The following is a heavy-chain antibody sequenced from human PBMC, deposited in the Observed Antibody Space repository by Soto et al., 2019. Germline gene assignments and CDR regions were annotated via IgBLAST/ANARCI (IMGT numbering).Heavy chain of an antibody. CDR2: ISSSSSYT. CDR3: AKSPGMYYYDSSGYYHYDY. D-gene: IGHD3-22*01. V-gene: IGHV3-11*03. CDR1: GFTFSDYY. Sequence: GGSLRLSCAASGFTFSDYYMSWIRQAPGKGLEWVSYISSSSSYTNYADSVKGRFTISRDNAKNSLYLQMNSLRAEDTAVYYCAKSPGMYYYDSSGYYHYDYWGQGTLVTVSS. J-gene: IGHJ4*02.